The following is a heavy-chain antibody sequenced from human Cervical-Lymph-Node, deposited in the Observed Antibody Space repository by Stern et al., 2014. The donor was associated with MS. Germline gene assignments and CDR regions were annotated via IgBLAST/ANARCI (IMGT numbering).Heavy chain of an antibody. CDR1: EFAFSSHA. D-gene: IGHD3-10*01. J-gene: IGHJ4*02. V-gene: IGHV3-30*04. Sequence: VQLVESGGGVVQPGRSLRIFCVASEFAFSSHAMHWVRQAPGKGLERVAVISYHGRDKYYADSVKGRFTISRDNSENTVFLQMNSLRPEDTAVYYCARDLDSELLGYRLDYWGQGTLVTVSS. CDR2: ISYHGRDK. CDR3: ARDLDSELLGYRLDY.